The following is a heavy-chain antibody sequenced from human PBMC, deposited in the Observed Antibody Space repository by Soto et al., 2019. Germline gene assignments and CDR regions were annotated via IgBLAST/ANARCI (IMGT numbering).Heavy chain of an antibody. D-gene: IGHD3-3*01. J-gene: IGHJ5*02. V-gene: IGHV3-23*01. CDR1: GFNFYNYA. CDR3: VKDLRPNRGWFGP. CDR2: ISGDGTRT. Sequence: GGSLRLSXAAPGFNFYNYAMTWVRQAPGKGLEWVSGISGDGTRTYYGDSVKGRFTISRDNSKNTVFLQMNSLRAEDTALYYCVKDLRPNRGWFGPWGQGTRVTVSS.